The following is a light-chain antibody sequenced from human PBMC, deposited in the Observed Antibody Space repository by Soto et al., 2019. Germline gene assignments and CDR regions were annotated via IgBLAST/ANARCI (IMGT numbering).Light chain of an antibody. Sequence: QLVLTQPRSVSGSPGQSVTISCTGTSSDVGGYNYVSWFQQHPGKAPKLMIYDVSKRPSGVPDRFSGSKSGNTASLTISGLQAEDEADYYCCSYAGRYTPLVFGTGTKVTVL. V-gene: IGLV2-11*01. CDR2: DVS. CDR3: CSYAGRYTPLV. J-gene: IGLJ1*01. CDR1: SSDVGGYNY.